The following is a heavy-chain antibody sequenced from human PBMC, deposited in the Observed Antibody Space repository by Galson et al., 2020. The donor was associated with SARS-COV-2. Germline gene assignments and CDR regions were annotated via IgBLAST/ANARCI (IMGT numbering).Heavy chain of an antibody. CDR2: ISMSGITI. V-gene: IGHV3-48*03. D-gene: IGHD7-27*01. CDR3: ATGDVWFES. J-gene: IGHJ5*01. CDR1: TFSNTE. Sequence: TFSNTEMNWVRQAPGKGLEWLSYISMSGITIYYADSVKGRFTISRDNAENSLYLQMNSLRAEDTGIYYCATGDVWFESWGQGTLVTVSS.